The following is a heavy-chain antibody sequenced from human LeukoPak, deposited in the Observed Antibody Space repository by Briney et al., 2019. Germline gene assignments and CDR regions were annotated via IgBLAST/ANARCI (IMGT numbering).Heavy chain of an antibody. CDR2: ISSSSSYI. J-gene: IGHJ5*02. D-gene: IGHD2-15*01. V-gene: IGHV3-21*01. CDR1: GFTFSSYS. CDR3: ARVPSSRPAP. Sequence: GGSLRLSCAASGFTFSSYSMNWVRQAPGKGLEWVSSISSSSSYIYYADSVKGRFTISRDDAKNSLYLQMNSLRAEDTAVYYCARVPSSRPAPWGQGTLVTVSS.